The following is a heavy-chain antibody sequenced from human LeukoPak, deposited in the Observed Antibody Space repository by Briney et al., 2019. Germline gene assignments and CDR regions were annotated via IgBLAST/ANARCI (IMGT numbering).Heavy chain of an antibody. CDR3: ARAYSYDSDYYYGMDV. Sequence: ASVKVSCKASGYTFTSYGISWVRQAPGQGLEWMGWISGYNGNTKYAHKVQGRVTMTTDTSTGTAYMELRSLRSDDTAVYYCARAYSYDSDYYYGMDVWGQGTTVTVSS. J-gene: IGHJ6*02. D-gene: IGHD5-18*01. CDR1: GYTFTSYG. CDR2: ISGYNGNT. V-gene: IGHV1-18*01.